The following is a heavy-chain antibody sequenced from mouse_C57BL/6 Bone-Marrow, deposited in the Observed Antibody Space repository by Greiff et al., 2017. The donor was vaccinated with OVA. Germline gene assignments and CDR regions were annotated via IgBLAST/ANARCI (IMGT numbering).Heavy chain of an antibody. CDR1: GYTFTSYG. Sequence: VQLQQSGAELARPGASVKLSCKASGYTFTSYGISWVKQRTGQGLEWIGEIYPRSGNTYYNEKFKGKATLTADKSSMTAYMELRSLKSEDSAVYFCARYYGSSYHYWYFDVWGTGTTVTVSS. CDR2: IYPRSGNT. D-gene: IGHD1-1*01. J-gene: IGHJ1*03. CDR3: ARYYGSSYHYWYFDV. V-gene: IGHV1-81*01.